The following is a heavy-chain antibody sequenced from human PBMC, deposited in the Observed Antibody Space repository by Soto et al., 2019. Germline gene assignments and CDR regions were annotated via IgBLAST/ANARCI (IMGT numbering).Heavy chain of an antibody. CDR1: GGSISSYY. CDR3: ARVDTAMVLDY. V-gene: IGHV4-59*01. Sequence: QVQLQESGPGLVKPSETLSLTSTVSGGSISSYYWSWIRQPPGKGLEWIGYIYYSGSTNYNPSLKSRVTISVDTSKNQFSLKLSSVTAADTAVYYCARVDTAMVLDYWGQGTLVTVSS. D-gene: IGHD5-18*01. J-gene: IGHJ4*02. CDR2: IYYSGST.